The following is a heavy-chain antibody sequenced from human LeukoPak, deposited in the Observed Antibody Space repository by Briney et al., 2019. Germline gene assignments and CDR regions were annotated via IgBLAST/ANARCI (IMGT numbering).Heavy chain of an antibody. CDR1: GGSLRSYY. V-gene: IGHV4-59*01. CDR2: IYYSGST. CDR3: ARALIPGYCSGGTCSYFDY. J-gene: IGHJ4*02. Sequence: SETVSLTCTVSGGSLRSYYWSWIRQPPGEGLERIGYIYYSGSTNSNPSLKSRVTISVETSKNQFSLKVSSVTAADTAVYYCARALIPGYCSGGTCSYFDYWGQGTLVTVSS. D-gene: IGHD2-15*01.